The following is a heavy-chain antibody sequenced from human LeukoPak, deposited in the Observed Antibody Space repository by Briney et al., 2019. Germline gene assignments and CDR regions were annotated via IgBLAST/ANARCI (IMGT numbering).Heavy chain of an antibody. Sequence: HPGGSLRLSCAASGFTFSSYDMHWVRQALGKGLELVAVISYDGSNKYYADSVKGRVTISRDNSKSTLYLQMNSLRAEDTAVYYCVRDTYGYKDYMDVWGKGTTVTVSS. CDR3: VRDTYGYKDYMDV. J-gene: IGHJ6*03. D-gene: IGHD5-12*01. CDR2: ISYDGSNK. CDR1: GFTFSSYD. V-gene: IGHV3-30*03.